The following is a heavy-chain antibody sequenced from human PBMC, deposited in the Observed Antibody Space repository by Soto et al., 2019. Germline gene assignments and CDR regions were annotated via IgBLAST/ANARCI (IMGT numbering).Heavy chain of an antibody. CDR1: GGSISSSIYF. CDR2: MYYSGTT. D-gene: IGHD2-15*01. CDR3: ARHGRGNDVVKYYYYGMDV. J-gene: IGHJ6*02. V-gene: IGHV4-39*01. Sequence: QLQLQESGPGLVTPSETLSLTCAVSGGSISSSIYFWGWIRQPPGEGLEWIGSMYYSGTTSYNPSLKTRVSISMDTAKSQFSLRLSSLTAADTAVYYCARHGRGNDVVKYYYYGMDVWGQGTTVTVSS.